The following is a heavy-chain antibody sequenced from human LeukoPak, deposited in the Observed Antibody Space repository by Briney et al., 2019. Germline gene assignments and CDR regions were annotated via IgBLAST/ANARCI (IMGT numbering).Heavy chain of an antibody. CDR2: IKQDGSEK. CDR1: GFTFSSYW. Sequence: PGGSLRLSCAASGFTFSSYWMSWVRQAPGKGLEWVANIKQDGSEKYYVDSVKGRFTISRDNAKNSLYLQMNSLRAEDTAAYYCARETYGDYAHAFDIWGQGAMVTVSS. CDR3: ARETYGDYAHAFDI. D-gene: IGHD4-17*01. V-gene: IGHV3-7*01. J-gene: IGHJ3*02.